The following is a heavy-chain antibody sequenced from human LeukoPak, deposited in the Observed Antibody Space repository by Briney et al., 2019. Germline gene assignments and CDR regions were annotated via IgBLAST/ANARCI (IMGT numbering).Heavy chain of an antibody. CDR3: TTDPWNIDAFDI. CDR1: GFTFSNAW. V-gene: IGHV3-15*01. J-gene: IGHJ3*02. Sequence: GGSLRLSCAASGFTFSNAWMSWVRQAPGKGLEWVGRIKSKTDGGTTDYAAPVKGRFTISRDDSKNTLYLQMNSLKTEDTAVYYCTTDPWNIDAFDIWGQGTLVTVSS. CDR2: IKSKTDGGTT. D-gene: IGHD1/OR15-1a*01.